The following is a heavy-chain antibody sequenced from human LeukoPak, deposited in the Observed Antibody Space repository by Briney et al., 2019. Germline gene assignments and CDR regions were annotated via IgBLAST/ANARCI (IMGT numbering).Heavy chain of an antibody. D-gene: IGHD3-16*01. CDR2: IEQDGGEK. CDR1: GFTFSNYW. CDR3: AKASWVSTADAVL. J-gene: IGHJ4*02. Sequence: LTGGSLRLSCAASGFTFSNYWMSWVRQAPGKGLEWVANIEQDGGEKYYVDSVKGRFTISRDNAKNSLYLQMNSLRTEDTAVYYCAKASWVSTADAVLWGQGTVVTVSS. V-gene: IGHV3-7*03.